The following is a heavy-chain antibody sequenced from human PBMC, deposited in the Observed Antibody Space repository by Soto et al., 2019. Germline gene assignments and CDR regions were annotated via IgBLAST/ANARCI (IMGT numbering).Heavy chain of an antibody. CDR1: GFTFSRYA. D-gene: IGHD3-22*01. V-gene: IGHV3-23*01. Sequence: EGALRLSWAASGFTFSRYAMSWVRHAPGKGLEWVSTISGSGGSTYYADSVKGRFTISRDNSKSTLYLQMNSLRAEDTAVYYCAKETITKIVVVIVNFYDYSGQGTLDIVSS. CDR2: ISGSGGST. J-gene: IGHJ4*02. CDR3: AKETITKIVVVIVNFYDY.